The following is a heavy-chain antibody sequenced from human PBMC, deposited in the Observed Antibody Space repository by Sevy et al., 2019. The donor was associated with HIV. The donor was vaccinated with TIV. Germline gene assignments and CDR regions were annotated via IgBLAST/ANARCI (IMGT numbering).Heavy chain of an antibody. CDR1: GGSISSGNYL. V-gene: IGHV4-39*01. CDR2: VHYSGRT. Sequence: SETLSVTCTVSGGSISSGNYLWSWIRQTPGKGLEWIGTVHYSGRTYYNPALKRRHTISEDTSKNQYALNLNSVTAADTAVYFCARNFDYWGQGTLVTVSS. J-gene: IGHJ4*02. CDR3: ARNFDY.